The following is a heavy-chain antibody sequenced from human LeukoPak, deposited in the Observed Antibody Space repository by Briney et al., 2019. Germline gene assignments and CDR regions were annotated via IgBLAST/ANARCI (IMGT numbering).Heavy chain of an antibody. CDR2: INPSISST. V-gene: IGHV1-46*01. CDR1: GYTFTRYY. Sequence: ASVKVSCKASGYTFTRYYMHWVRQAPEQGLEWMGIINPSISSTTYAQKFQGRVTMTGDTSTSTVYMELSSLRSEDTAVYYCARMDYSSSRGRLDPWGQGTLVTVSS. CDR3: ARMDYSSSRGRLDP. D-gene: IGHD6-13*01. J-gene: IGHJ5*02.